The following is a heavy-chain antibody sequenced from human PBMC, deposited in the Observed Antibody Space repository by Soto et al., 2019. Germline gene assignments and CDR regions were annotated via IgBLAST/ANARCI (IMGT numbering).Heavy chain of an antibody. J-gene: IGHJ4*02. V-gene: IGHV4-31*03. Sequence: QVQLQESGPGLVKPSQTLSLTCTVSDGSISSGGYYWGRIRQHPGKGLEWIGNIYYSGYTYYNPSLKSRVTISVDTSKNQFSLKLSSVTAAATAVYYCARGGDYEGFDYWGQGTLVTVSS. CDR1: DGSISSGGYY. CDR2: IYYSGYT. D-gene: IGHD4-17*01. CDR3: ARGGDYEGFDY.